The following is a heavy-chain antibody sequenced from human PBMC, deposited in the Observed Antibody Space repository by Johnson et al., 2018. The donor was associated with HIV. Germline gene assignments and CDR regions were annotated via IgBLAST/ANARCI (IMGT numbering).Heavy chain of an antibody. J-gene: IGHJ3*02. CDR1: GFTFSSYA. CDR2: ISYDGSNK. V-gene: IGHV3-30-3*01. CDR3: ATDIAVGGAFDI. Sequence: VESGRSLRLSCAASGFTFSSYAMHWVRKAPGKGLEWVAVISYDGSNKYYADSVKGRFTISRDNSKNTLYLQMNSLRAEDTAVYYCATDIAVGGAFDIWGQGTMVTVSS. D-gene: IGHD6-19*01.